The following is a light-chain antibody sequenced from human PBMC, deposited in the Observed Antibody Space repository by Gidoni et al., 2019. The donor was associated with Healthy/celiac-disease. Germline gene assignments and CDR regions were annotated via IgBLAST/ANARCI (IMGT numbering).Light chain of an antibody. CDR3: QQSYSTLYT. CDR1: QRISSF. J-gene: IGKJ2*01. Sequence: DIQMPQSPSSLSASVGDRVTITCRASQRISSFLNLSQKKPGKAPKLLIYAASSFQSGVPSRFSGSASGTDITLTISILQPEDFATYYCQQSYSTLYTFGQXTKLEIK. V-gene: IGKV1-39*01. CDR2: AAS.